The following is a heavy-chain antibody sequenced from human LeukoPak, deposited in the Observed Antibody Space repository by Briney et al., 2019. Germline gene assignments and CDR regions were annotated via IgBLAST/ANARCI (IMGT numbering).Heavy chain of an antibody. CDR1: GGSISSSSYY. V-gene: IGHV4-39*07. CDR2: IYYSGST. J-gene: IGHJ3*02. D-gene: IGHD2/OR15-2a*01. CDR3: ARDFLEGLYAFDI. Sequence: SETLSLTCTVSGGSISSSSYYWGWIRQPPGKGLEWIGSIYYSGSTYYNPSLKSRVTISVDTSKNQFSLKLSSVTAADTAVYYCARDFLEGLYAFDIWGQGTMVTVSS.